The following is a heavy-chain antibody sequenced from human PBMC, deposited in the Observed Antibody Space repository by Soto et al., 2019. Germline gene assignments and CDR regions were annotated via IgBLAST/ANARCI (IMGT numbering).Heavy chain of an antibody. CDR1: GFTFSSYA. CDR3: ARRIDPEWFGELLDYYYGMDV. J-gene: IGHJ6*02. Sequence: QVQLVESGGGVVQPGRSLRLSCAASGFTFSSYAMHWVRQAPGKGLEWVAVISYDGSNKYYADSVKGRFTISRDNSKNTLYLQMNSLRAEYMAVYYCARRIDPEWFGELLDYYYGMDVWGQGTTVTVSS. V-gene: IGHV3-30-3*01. D-gene: IGHD3-10*01. CDR2: ISYDGSNK.